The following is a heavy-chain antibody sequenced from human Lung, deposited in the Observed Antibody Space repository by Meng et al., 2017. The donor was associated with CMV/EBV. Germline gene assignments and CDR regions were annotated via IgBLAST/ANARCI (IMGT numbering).Heavy chain of an antibody. CDR3: ARDFLGSCRSANCYTLTFDY. D-gene: IGHD2-2*02. CDR2: IIPIFGTA. J-gene: IGHJ4*02. V-gene: IGHV1-69*05. CDR1: GGTFSSYA. Sequence: SVKVSXKASGGTFSSYAISWVRQAPGQGLEWMGGIIPIFGTANYAQKFQGRVTITTDESTSTAYMELSSLRSEDTAVYYCARDFLGSCRSANCYTLTFDYWGQGXLVTVSS.